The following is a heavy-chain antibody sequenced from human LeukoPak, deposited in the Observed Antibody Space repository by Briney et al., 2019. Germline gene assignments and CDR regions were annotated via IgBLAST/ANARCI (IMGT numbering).Heavy chain of an antibody. CDR2: INTNTGNP. J-gene: IGHJ4*02. CDR3: AQSYYDFWSGIDY. CDR1: GYTFTNYA. Sequence: ASVKVSCKASGYTFTNYALNWVRQAPGQGLEWMGWINTNTGNPTYAQGFTGRFVFSLDTSVSTAYLQISSLKAEDTAVYYCAQSYYDFWSGIDYWGQGTLVTVSS. V-gene: IGHV7-4-1*02. D-gene: IGHD3-3*01.